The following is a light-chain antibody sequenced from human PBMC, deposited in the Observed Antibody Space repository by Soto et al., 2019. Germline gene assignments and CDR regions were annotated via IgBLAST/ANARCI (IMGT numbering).Light chain of an antibody. CDR3: HQYSSSPLT. Sequence: EIVLTQSPGTLSLSPGERATLSCRASQSISNNFLAWYQQKPGQAPRLFIYGASSRATGIPDRFSGSGSGTDFTLSISRLEPEDFAVYYCHQYSSSPLTFGGGTKVDIK. J-gene: IGKJ4*01. V-gene: IGKV3-20*01. CDR1: QSISNNF. CDR2: GAS.